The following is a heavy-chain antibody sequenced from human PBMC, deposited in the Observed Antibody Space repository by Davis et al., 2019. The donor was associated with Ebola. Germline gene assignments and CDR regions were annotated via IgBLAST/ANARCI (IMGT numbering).Heavy chain of an antibody. CDR3: ARALITTPYYYGMDV. Sequence: GESLKISCEASGCTFSTYWMSWVRQAPGKGLEWVANIKQDGSEKYYVESVKGRFTISRDNAKNSLYLQMNSLRAEDTAVYYCARALITTPYYYGMDVWGQGTTVTVSS. D-gene: IGHD3-16*01. V-gene: IGHV3-7*03. CDR2: IKQDGSEK. J-gene: IGHJ6*02. CDR1: GCTFSTYW.